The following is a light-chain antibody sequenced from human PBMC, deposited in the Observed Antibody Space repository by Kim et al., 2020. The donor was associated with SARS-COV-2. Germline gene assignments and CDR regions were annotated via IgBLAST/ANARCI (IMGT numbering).Light chain of an antibody. V-gene: IGKV3-15*01. CDR1: QSVSK. CDR3: QQYNIWRT. J-gene: IGKJ1*01. Sequence: EIVMTQSPATLSVSPGESATLSCRASQSVSKLAWYQQRPGQAPRLLIYGASTRATGIPARFSGSGSGTEFTLTISRLQSEDFAVYYCQQYNIWRTFGQGTKVDIK. CDR2: GAS.